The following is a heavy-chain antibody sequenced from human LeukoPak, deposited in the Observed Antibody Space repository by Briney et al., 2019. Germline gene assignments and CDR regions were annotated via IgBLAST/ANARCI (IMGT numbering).Heavy chain of an antibody. D-gene: IGHD5-12*01. CDR1: GGSISSDEYY. CDR3: ARDGYSGYAFDI. V-gene: IGHV4-31*03. Sequence: SETLSLTCTVSGGSISSDEYYWSWIRQHPGKGLEWIGYIHYSGSTYYNPSLKSRLTRSVDTSKNQFSLKLSSVTAADTAVYYCARDGYSGYAFDIWGQGTMVTVSS. CDR2: IHYSGST. J-gene: IGHJ3*02.